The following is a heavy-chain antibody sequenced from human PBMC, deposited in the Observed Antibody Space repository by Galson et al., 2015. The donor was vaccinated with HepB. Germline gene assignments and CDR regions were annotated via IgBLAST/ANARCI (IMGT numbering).Heavy chain of an antibody. D-gene: IGHD1-14*01. CDR2: IIPNLGIA. Sequence: SVKVSCTASGGTFSIYAISWVRQAPGQGLEWMGRIIPNLGIANYAQKFKGRVTITADKSTSTAYMELSSLRAEDTAVYYCAREESGNKFDYWGQGTLVTVSS. CDR3: AREESGNKFDY. CDR1: GGTFSIYA. J-gene: IGHJ4*02. V-gene: IGHV1-69*04.